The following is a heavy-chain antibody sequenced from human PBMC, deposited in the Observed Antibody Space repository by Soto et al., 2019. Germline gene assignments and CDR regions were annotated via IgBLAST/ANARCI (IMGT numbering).Heavy chain of an antibody. CDR1: GGSFSGYY. V-gene: IGHV4-34*01. J-gene: IGHJ4*02. CDR3: ARDKITGLFDY. Sequence: QVQLQQWGAGLLKPSETLSLTCAVYGGSFSGYYWTWIRQPPGTGLEWIGEINHSGSTNYNPSLKSLVTISVDTSKNQCSLKLTSVTAADTAVYYCARDKITGLFDYWGQGPLVTVSS. CDR2: INHSGST. D-gene: IGHD2-8*02.